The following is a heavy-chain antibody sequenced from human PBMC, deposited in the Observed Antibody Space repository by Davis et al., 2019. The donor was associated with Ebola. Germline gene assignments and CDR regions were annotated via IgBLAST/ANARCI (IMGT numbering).Heavy chain of an antibody. V-gene: IGHV3-7*03. J-gene: IGHJ4*02. CDR3: ARDVHGILDY. D-gene: IGHD3-3*02. Sequence: GESLKISCVTSGFTFTSYSFNWIRQAPGKGPEWVANIRQDSNDKGYVDSVRGRFTISRDNAKNSLYLQLSSLKVEDTALYYCARDVHGILDYWGQGTPVAVSS. CDR1: GFTFTSYS. CDR2: IRQDSNDK.